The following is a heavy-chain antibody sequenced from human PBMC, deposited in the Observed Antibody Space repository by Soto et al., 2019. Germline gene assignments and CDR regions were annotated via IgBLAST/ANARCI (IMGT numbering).Heavy chain of an antibody. V-gene: IGHV3-49*03. Sequence: GGSLRLSCTASGFTFGDYAMSWFRQAPGKGLEWVGFIRSKAYGGTTEYAASVKGRFTISRDDSKSIAYLQMNSLKTEDTAVYYCTSDYGERPQVPNYYYYGMDVWGQGTTVTVSS. CDR3: TSDYGERPQVPNYYYYGMDV. CDR1: GFTFGDYA. D-gene: IGHD4-17*01. J-gene: IGHJ6*02. CDR2: IRSKAYGGTT.